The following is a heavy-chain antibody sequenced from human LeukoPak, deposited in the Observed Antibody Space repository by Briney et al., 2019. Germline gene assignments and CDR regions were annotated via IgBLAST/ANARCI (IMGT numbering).Heavy chain of an antibody. V-gene: IGHV3-7*01. J-gene: IGHJ3*02. CDR3: AREDLEADAFDI. Sequence: GGSLRLSCAASGFSLSDYYMSWIRQAPGKGLEWVADIKQDGSEKYYVDSVKGRFTISRDNARNSLYLQMNSLRAEDTAVYYCAREDLEADAFDIWGQGTMVTVSS. CDR2: IKQDGSEK. CDR1: GFSLSDYY. D-gene: IGHD1-1*01.